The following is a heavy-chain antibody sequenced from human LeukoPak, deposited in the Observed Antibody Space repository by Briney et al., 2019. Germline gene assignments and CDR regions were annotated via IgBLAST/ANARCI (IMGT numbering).Heavy chain of an antibody. CDR3: ARGGTYYYYYMDV. V-gene: IGHV4-30-2*01. CDR2: IDHSGST. J-gene: IGHJ6*03. CDR1: GGSISSGGYY. Sequence: SETLSLTCTVSGGSISSGGYYWSWIRQPLGKGLEWIGYIDHSGSTYYNPSLKSRVTISVDRSKNQFSLSLSSVTAADTAVYYCARGGTYYYYYMDVWGKGTTVTVSS. D-gene: IGHD3-16*01.